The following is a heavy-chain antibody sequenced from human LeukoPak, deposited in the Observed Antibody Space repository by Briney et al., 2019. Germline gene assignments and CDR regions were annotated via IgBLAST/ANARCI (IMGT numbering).Heavy chain of an antibody. CDR2: IYYSGST. Sequence: PSETLSLTCTVSGGSISSSSYYWGWIRQPPGKGLEWIGSIYYSGSTYYNPSLKSRVTISVDTSKNQFSLKLSSVTAADTAVYYCARTPPDYGDYVHAFDIWGQGTMVTVSS. CDR3: ARTPPDYGDYVHAFDI. D-gene: IGHD4-17*01. V-gene: IGHV4-39*01. CDR1: GGSISSSSYY. J-gene: IGHJ3*02.